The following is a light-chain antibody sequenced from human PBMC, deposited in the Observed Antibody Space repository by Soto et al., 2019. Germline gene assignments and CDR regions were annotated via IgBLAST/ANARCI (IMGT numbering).Light chain of an antibody. CDR3: SSYTSSSTYV. CDR1: SSDVGGYNY. Sequence: QSLLTQPASVSGSPGQSITISCTGTSSDVGGYNYVSWYQQHPGKAPKLMIYEVSNRPSGVSNRFSGSKSGTTASLTISGLQAEDEADYYCSSYTSSSTYVFGTGTKVTVL. J-gene: IGLJ1*01. CDR2: EVS. V-gene: IGLV2-14*01.